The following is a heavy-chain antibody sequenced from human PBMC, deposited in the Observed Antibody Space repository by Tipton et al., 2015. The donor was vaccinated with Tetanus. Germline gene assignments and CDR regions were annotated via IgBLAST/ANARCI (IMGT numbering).Heavy chain of an antibody. Sequence: TLSLTCTVSGGSISSSSYYWGWIRQPPGKGLEWIGEINHSGSTNYNPSLKSRATISVDTSKNQFSLKLSSVTAADTAVYYCAQRGADYDSSAYGAFDIWGQGTMVTDPS. CDR1: GGSISSSSYY. D-gene: IGHD3-22*01. CDR3: AQRGADYDSSAYGAFDI. V-gene: IGHV4-39*07. J-gene: IGHJ3*02. CDR2: INHSGST.